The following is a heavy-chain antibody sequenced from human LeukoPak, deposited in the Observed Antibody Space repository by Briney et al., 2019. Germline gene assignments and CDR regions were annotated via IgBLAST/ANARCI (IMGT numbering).Heavy chain of an antibody. Sequence: GGSLRLSCAASGFIFSNYWMSWVRQAPGKGLEWVASIKQDGTETHYVDSVKGRFTISKDNAKNSLYLQLDSLRAEDTAVYYCAREDHSNYEYWGLGTLVTVSS. CDR1: GFIFSNYW. CDR3: AREDHSNYEY. V-gene: IGHV3-7*03. J-gene: IGHJ4*02. D-gene: IGHD4-11*01. CDR2: IKQDGTET.